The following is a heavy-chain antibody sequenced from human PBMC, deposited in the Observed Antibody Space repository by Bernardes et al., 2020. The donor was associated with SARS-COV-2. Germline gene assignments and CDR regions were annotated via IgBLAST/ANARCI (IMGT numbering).Heavy chain of an antibody. V-gene: IGHV1-18*01. Sequence: ASVKVSCKASGYTFINYGISWVRQAPGQGLEWMGWITAYTGNTNFAQKFQGRVTMTTDTSTNTAYMELRSLRSDDTAVYYCARDAEPALNLRLGGWFDPWGQGTLVTVSS. D-gene: IGHD3-3*01. J-gene: IGHJ5*02. CDR2: ITAYTGNT. CDR1: GYTFINYG. CDR3: ARDAEPALNLRLGGWFDP.